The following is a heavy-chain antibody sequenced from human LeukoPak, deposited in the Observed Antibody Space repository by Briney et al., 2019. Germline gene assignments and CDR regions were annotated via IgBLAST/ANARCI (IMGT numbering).Heavy chain of an antibody. V-gene: IGHV1-69*04. Sequence: ASVKVSCKASGGTFSSYAISWVRQAPGQGLEWMGRIIPILGIANYAQKFQGRVTITADKSTSTAYMELSSLRSEDTAVYYCARARGTTVTTGAFDIWGQGTMVTVSS. J-gene: IGHJ3*02. CDR3: ARARGTTVTTGAFDI. D-gene: IGHD4-17*01. CDR2: IIPILGIA. CDR1: GGTFSSYA.